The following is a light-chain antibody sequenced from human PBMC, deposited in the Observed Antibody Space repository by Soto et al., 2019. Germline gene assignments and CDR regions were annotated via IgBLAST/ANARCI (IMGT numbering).Light chain of an antibody. V-gene: IGLV2-8*01. CDR3: SLYAGSNNVV. Sequence: QSVLTQPPSASGSPGQSVAISCTGTSSDIGAYKFVSWYQQHPGKAPKLIIYEVSIRPSGVPDRFSGSKSCNTASLTVSGLLAEDEADYYCSLYAGSNNVVFGGGTKLTVL. J-gene: IGLJ2*01. CDR1: SSDIGAYKF. CDR2: EVS.